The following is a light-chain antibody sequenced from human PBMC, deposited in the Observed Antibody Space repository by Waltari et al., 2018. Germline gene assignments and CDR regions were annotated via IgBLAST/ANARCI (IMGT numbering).Light chain of an antibody. J-gene: IGKJ2*01. CDR3: VQGTYWPYT. CDR2: QVS. Sequence: DVVMTQSPPSLPVTPGQPASISRRSRQSILHRTGNTYLNWIQHKPGQPPRRLINQVSKRDSGVPDRISGSGAGTDFTLKISRVEAEDVGIYYCVQGTYWPYTFGQGTKVEIK. CDR1: QSILHRTGNTY. V-gene: IGKV2-30*02.